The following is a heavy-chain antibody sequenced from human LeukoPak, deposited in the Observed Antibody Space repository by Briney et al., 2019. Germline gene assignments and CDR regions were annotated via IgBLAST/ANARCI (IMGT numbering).Heavy chain of an antibody. V-gene: IGHV3-23*01. Sequence: GGSLRLSCAASGFTFSSYAMSWVRQAPGKGLEWVSAISSSGGSTYYADSVKGRFTISRDNAKNSLYLQMNSLRAEDTAVYYCAREPLYYYDSSGYPQGGNYFDYWGQGTLVTVSS. CDR3: AREPLYYYDSSGYPQGGNYFDY. D-gene: IGHD3-22*01. CDR2: ISSSGGST. CDR1: GFTFSSYA. J-gene: IGHJ4*02.